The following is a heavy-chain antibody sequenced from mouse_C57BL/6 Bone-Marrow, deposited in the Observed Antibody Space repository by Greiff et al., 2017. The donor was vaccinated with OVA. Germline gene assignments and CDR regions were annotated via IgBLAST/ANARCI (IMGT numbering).Heavy chain of an antibody. J-gene: IGHJ1*03. D-gene: IGHD2-3*01. CDR2: INSDGGST. V-gene: IGHV5-2*01. CDR3: ARLGYDGLWYFDV. Sequence: VQLKESGGGLVQPGESLKLSCESNEYEFPSHDMSWVRKTPEKRLELVAAINSDGGSTYYPDTMERRFIISRDNTKKTLYLQMSSLRSEDTAVYYCARLGYDGLWYFDVWGTGTTVTVSS. CDR1: EYEFPSHD.